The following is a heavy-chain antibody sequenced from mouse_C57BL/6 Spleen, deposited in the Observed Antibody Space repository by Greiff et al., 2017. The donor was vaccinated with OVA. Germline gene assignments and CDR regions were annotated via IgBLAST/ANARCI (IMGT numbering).Heavy chain of an antibody. V-gene: IGHV1-22*01. CDR2: INPNNGGT. CDR1: GYTFTDYN. Sequence: VQLKQSGPELVKPGASVKMSCKASGYTFTDYNMHWVKQSHGKSLEWIGYINPNNGGTSYNQKFKGKATLTVNKSSSTAYMELRSLTSEDSAVYYCARSYGNYVGAMDYWGQGTSVTVSS. D-gene: IGHD2-1*01. J-gene: IGHJ4*01. CDR3: ARSYGNYVGAMDY.